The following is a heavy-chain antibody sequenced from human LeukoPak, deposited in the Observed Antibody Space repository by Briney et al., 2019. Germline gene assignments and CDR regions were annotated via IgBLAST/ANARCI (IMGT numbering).Heavy chain of an antibody. CDR2: IIPIFGTA. J-gene: IGHJ4*02. CDR1: GGTFSSYA. V-gene: IGHV1-69*05. CDR3: ARVEYYDSSGYFDY. Sequence: SVKVSCKASGGTFSSYAISWVRQAPGQGLEWMGGIIPIFGTANYAQKFQGRVTMTRDTSTSTVYMELSSLRSEDTAVYYCARVEYYDSSGYFDYWGQGTLVTVSS. D-gene: IGHD3-22*01.